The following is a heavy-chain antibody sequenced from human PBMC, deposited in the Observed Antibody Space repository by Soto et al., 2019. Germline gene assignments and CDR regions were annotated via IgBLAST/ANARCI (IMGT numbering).Heavy chain of an antibody. CDR2: ISFNGHLQ. CDR3: ARDLFRGTPDYLDY. CDR1: GFTFSDYP. D-gene: IGHD3-10*01. V-gene: IGHV3-30*04. Sequence: QVQLVESGGGVVQPGTSPRLSCAASGFTFSDYPFHWVRQAPGKGLEWVAVISFNGHLQLYADSVKGRFTISRDDSKNMLYLEMHSLKQEDTAVYYCARDLFRGTPDYLDYWGQGTLVTVSS. J-gene: IGHJ4*02.